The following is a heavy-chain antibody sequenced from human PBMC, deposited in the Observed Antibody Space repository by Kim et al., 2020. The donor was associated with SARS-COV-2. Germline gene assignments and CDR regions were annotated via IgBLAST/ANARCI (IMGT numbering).Heavy chain of an antibody. CDR2: IYYSGST. Sequence: SETLSLTCTVSGGSISSYYWSWIRQPPGKGLEWIGYIYYSGSTNYNPSLKSRVTISVDTSKNQFSLKLSSVTAADTAVYYCARETAAGRDYYFDYWGQGTLVTVSS. V-gene: IGHV4-59*01. J-gene: IGHJ4*02. D-gene: IGHD6-13*01. CDR3: ARETAAGRDYYFDY. CDR1: GGSISSYY.